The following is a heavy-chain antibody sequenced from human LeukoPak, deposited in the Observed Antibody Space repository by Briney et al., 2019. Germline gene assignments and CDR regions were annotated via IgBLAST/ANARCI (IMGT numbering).Heavy chain of an antibody. Sequence: GGSLTLSCAASGFNFSSNYMSWLRQAPGKGLEWVSVIYSGGSTYYADSVKGRFTISRDNSKNTLYLQMNSLRVEDTAVYYCARVSFRYYFDYWGQGTLVTVSS. CDR1: GFNFSSNY. D-gene: IGHD2-21*01. CDR3: ARVSFRYYFDY. J-gene: IGHJ4*02. V-gene: IGHV3-53*01. CDR2: IYSGGST.